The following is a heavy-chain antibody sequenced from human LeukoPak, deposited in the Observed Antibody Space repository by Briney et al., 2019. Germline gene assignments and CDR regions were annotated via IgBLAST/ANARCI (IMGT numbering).Heavy chain of an antibody. Sequence: GGSLRLSCAASGFTFSSYWMSWVRQAPGKGLEWVANIKQDGSEKYYVDSVKGRFTISRDNAKNSLYLQMNSLRAEDTAVYYCARDLRITIFGVAEFDYWGQGTLVTVSS. J-gene: IGHJ4*02. V-gene: IGHV3-7*03. CDR1: GFTFSSYW. CDR2: IKQDGSEK. D-gene: IGHD3-3*01. CDR3: ARDLRITIFGVAEFDY.